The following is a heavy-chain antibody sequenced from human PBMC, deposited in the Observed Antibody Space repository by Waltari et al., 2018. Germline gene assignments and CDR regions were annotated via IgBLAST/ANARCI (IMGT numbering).Heavy chain of an antibody. V-gene: IGHV4-39*07. D-gene: IGHD6-13*01. Sequence: QLQLRESGPGLLKPSETLSLTCSVSGDSIGSGYYYWGWIHQAPGKGQEWSGSIYFAGNTYHNPSRKVRVTISAATAKTHVSLRRRSVTAAYTAVDYGAREVGGSSWSTTPRGDAFDIWGQGTMVTVSS. CDR1: GDSIGSGYYY. J-gene: IGHJ3*02. CDR2: IYFAGNT. CDR3: AREVGGSSWSTTPRGDAFDI.